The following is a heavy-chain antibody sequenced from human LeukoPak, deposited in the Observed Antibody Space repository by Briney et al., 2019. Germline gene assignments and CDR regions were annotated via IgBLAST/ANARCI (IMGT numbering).Heavy chain of an antibody. Sequence: ASVKVSCRASGYTFTGYYMHWVRQAPGQGLEWMGWINPNSGGTNYAQKFQGRVAMTRDTSISTAYMELSRLRSDDTAVYYCARAVTIFGVPKGYWGQGTLVTVSS. CDR2: INPNSGGT. CDR1: GYTFTGYY. J-gene: IGHJ4*02. CDR3: ARAVTIFGVPKGY. V-gene: IGHV1-2*02. D-gene: IGHD3-3*01.